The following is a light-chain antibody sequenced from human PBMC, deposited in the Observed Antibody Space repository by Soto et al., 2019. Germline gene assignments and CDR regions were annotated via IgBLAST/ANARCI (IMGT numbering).Light chain of an antibody. CDR1: SSDVGGYSY. CDR2: EVS. Sequence: QSALTQPASVSGSPGQSITISCTGTSSDVGGYSYVSWYQQHPGKTPKLMIYEVSSRPSGVSHRFSGSKSGNTASLTISGLQTEDEADYYCSSFSSITREVFGGGTMLTVL. J-gene: IGLJ2*01. V-gene: IGLV2-14*01. CDR3: SSFSSITREV.